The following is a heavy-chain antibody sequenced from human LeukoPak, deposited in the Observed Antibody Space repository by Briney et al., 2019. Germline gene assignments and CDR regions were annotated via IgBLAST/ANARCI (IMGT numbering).Heavy chain of an antibody. CDR3: AKAGIFSDYYYGMDV. CDR1: GFTFSSYA. J-gene: IGHJ6*02. CDR2: ISGSGGST. Sequence: GGSLRLSCAASGFTFSSYAMSWVRQAPGKGLEWVSAISGSGGSTYYADSVKGRFTISRGNSKNTLYLQMNSLRAEDTAVYYCAKAGIFSDYYYGMDVWGQGTTVTVSS. D-gene: IGHD1-1*01. V-gene: IGHV3-23*01.